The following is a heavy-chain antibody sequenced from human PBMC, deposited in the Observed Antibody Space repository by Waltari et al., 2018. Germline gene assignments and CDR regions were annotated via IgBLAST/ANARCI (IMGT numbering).Heavy chain of an antibody. CDR3: ARAEYYFDTTTYAEGGGHYFDY. D-gene: IGHD3-9*01. V-gene: IGHV1-69*16. CDR2: LIPPLGIA. Sequence: QVQLMQSGAEVKKPGSSVKVSCKAFGGTFSIYTVTWVRQAPGQGLEWMGGLIPPLGIANYARKCQGRVTMTADESTRTAYMELRSLTSEDTAVYYCARAEYYFDTTTYAEGGGHYFDYWGQGTLVTVSS. J-gene: IGHJ4*02. CDR1: GGTFSIYT.